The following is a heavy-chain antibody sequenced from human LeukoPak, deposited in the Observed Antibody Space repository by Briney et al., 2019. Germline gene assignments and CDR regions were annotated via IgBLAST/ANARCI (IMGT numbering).Heavy chain of an antibody. CDR2: ISSSGSTK. CDR3: ASLPQGYCSSTSCLPNNWFDP. Sequence: GGSLRLSCAASGFTFSSYEMNWVRQAPGKGLEWVSYISSSGSTKYYADSVKGRFTISRDNAKNSLYLQMNSLRAADTAVYYCASLPQGYCSSTSCLPNNWFDPWGQGTLVTVSS. V-gene: IGHV3-48*03. D-gene: IGHD2-2*01. J-gene: IGHJ5*02. CDR1: GFTFSSYE.